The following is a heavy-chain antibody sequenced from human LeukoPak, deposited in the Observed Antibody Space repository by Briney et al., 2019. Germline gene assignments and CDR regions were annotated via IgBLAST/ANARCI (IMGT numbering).Heavy chain of an antibody. D-gene: IGHD2/OR15-2a*01. CDR1: GGSISTNHYW. V-gene: IGHV4-4*02. CDR2: IYHSGTT. CDR3: ATKNMRVPGDS. Sequence: SGTLSLTCAVSGGSISTNHYWWSWVRQPPGKGLEWIGEIYHSGTTNYNSSLTSRVTISVDKSKNQFSLGLTSVTAADTAIYYCATKNMRVPGDSWGQGTLVTGSS. J-gene: IGHJ4*02.